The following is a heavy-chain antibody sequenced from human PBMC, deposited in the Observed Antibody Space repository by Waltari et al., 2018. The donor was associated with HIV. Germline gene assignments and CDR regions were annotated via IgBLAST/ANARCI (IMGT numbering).Heavy chain of an antibody. D-gene: IGHD5-18*01. Sequence: EVQLVESGGGLIQPGGSLRLSCAVSGFSFSSYWMHWYRQAPGKGLGWVSRLNSDVTATNCADSGKGRFTIPRDSAKSTLYVQMHSLRAEDTAVYYCVDGAPGYSYGTFGYWGQGTLVMVSS. J-gene: IGHJ4*02. CDR3: VDGAPGYSYGTFGY. CDR2: LNSDVTAT. CDR1: GFSFSSYW. V-gene: IGHV3-74*01.